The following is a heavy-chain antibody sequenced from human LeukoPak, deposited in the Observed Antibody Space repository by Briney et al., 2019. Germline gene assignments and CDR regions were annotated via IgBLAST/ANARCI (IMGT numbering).Heavy chain of an antibody. CDR1: EFTFSTYW. D-gene: IGHD1-26*01. Sequence: PGGSLTLSCAASEFTFSTYWMTWVRQGPGKGLEWVANIRQDGGEAYYVDSVKGRFTISRDNAKASVYLQMNSLTADDTAVYYCVRGGTFRYSGTSGDYWGQGTLVTVSS. CDR2: IRQDGGEA. V-gene: IGHV3-7*03. CDR3: VRGGTFRYSGTSGDY. J-gene: IGHJ4*02.